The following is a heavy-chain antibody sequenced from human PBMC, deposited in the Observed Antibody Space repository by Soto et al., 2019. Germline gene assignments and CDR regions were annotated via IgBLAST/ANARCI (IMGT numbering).Heavy chain of an antibody. V-gene: IGHV5-51*01. CDR2: IYPGDSDA. CDR1: GYSFTNYW. CDR3: TRRGYCSGGSCFSAAFDI. D-gene: IGHD2-15*01. Sequence: GESLKISCKGSGYSFTNYWIGWVRQMPGKGLEWMGIIYPGDSDARYSPSFQGQVTISADKSISTAYLHWSSLRASDTAVYYCTRRGYCSGGSCFSAAFDIGGQGTMVTVSS. J-gene: IGHJ3*02.